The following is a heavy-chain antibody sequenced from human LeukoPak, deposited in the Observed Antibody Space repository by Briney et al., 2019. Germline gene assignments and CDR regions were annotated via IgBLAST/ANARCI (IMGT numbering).Heavy chain of an antibody. V-gene: IGHV3-23*01. Sequence: GGSLRLSCAASGFTFSSYAMSWVRQAPGKGLEWVSAINSAGSTYYGDSVRGRFTISRDNSKNVLHLQMNSLRAEDTALYYCAKDQNTVATAPFDYWGLGTLVTVSS. CDR3: AKDQNTVATAPFDY. D-gene: IGHD4-17*01. J-gene: IGHJ4*02. CDR1: GFTFSSYA. CDR2: INSAGST.